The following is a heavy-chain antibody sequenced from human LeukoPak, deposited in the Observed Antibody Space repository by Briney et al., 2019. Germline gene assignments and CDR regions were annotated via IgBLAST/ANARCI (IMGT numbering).Heavy chain of an antibody. Sequence: PSQTLSLTCTVSGGSISSGSHFWSWVRQPAGQGLEWIGLIYASGSTNYNPSLKSRVTISIDTSKNQFSLKLTSVTAADTAVYYCATQGGSSWLFYFDWWGQGTLVTASS. D-gene: IGHD6-13*01. CDR3: ATQGGSSWLFYFDW. J-gene: IGHJ4*02. CDR2: IYASGST. V-gene: IGHV4-61*02. CDR1: GGSISSGSHF.